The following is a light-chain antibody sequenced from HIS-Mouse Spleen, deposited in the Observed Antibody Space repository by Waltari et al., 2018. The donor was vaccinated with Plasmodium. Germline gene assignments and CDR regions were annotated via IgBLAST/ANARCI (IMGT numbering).Light chain of an antibody. CDR2: RDS. Sequence: SYELTQPLSVSVALGQPARITCGGNTLGSTTVHWYQQKPGRAPLLVIYRDSNRPSGHPERFSGSNSGNTATLTLSRAQAGDEADYYFQVWDSSTANVVFGGGTKLTVL. V-gene: IGLV3-9*01. CDR3: QVWDSSTANVV. CDR1: TLGSTT. J-gene: IGLJ2*01.